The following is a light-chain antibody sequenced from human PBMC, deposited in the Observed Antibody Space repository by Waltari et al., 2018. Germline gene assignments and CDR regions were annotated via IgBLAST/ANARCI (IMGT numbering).Light chain of an antibody. J-gene: IGLJ2*01. CDR3: SSKSTSSTLVV. CDR1: SSDVGAYNY. CDR2: EVS. V-gene: IGLV2-14*01. Sequence: QSALTQPASVSGSPGQSITISCTGTSSDVGAYNYVSGYQQHPGKAPKIMIYEVSNRYPGVSNRFSGSKSGNTASLTISGLQAEDEADYYCSSKSTSSTLVVFGGGTKLTVL.